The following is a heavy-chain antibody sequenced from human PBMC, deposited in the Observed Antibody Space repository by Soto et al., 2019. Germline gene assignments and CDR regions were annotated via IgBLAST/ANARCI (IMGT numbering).Heavy chain of an antibody. CDR3: AAVGGTGAFDI. D-gene: IGHD7-27*01. V-gene: IGHV1-58*01. J-gene: IGHJ3*02. Sequence: SVKVSCKASGFTFANSALQWVRQPRGQRLEWVGWIVVGSGNTKYPQNFQERVTITRDMSTSTAYLELSSLRSDDTAVYYCAAVGGTGAFDIWGQGTMVTVSS. CDR2: IVVGSGNT. CDR1: GFTFANSA.